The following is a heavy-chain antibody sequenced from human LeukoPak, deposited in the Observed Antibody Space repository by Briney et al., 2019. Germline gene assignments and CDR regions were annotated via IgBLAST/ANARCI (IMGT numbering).Heavy chain of an antibody. CDR2: ISGYNGNT. CDR3: ARDSGSYAKDY. Sequence: ASVKVSCKASGYTFTSNYMHWVRQAPGQGLEWMGWISGYNGNTNYAQKLQARVTMTTDTSTSTVYMELRSLRSDDTAVYYCARDSGSYAKDYWGQGTLVTVSS. CDR1: GYTFTSNY. D-gene: IGHD1-26*01. J-gene: IGHJ4*02. V-gene: IGHV1-18*04.